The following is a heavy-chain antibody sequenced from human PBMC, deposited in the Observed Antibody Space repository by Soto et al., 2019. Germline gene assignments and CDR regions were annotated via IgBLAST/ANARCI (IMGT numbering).Heavy chain of an antibody. CDR1: GGSVSSGCYY. CDR2: IYYSGST. Sequence: PXATLSLPFTVSGGSVSSGCYYWSWIRQHPGKGLEWIGYIYYSGSTYYNPSLKSRVTISVDTSKNQFSLKLSSVTAADTAVYYCAKNPPPKITMVRGVAPDDAFDIWGQGTMVTVS. D-gene: IGHD3-10*01. V-gene: IGHV4-31*03. CDR3: AKNPPPKITMVRGVAPDDAFDI. J-gene: IGHJ3*02.